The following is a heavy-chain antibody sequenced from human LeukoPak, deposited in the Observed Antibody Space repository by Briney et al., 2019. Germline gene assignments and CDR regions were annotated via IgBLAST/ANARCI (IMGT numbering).Heavy chain of an antibody. CDR3: ARADDSSGLPTNYD. CDR2: IYYSGST. J-gene: IGHJ4*02. D-gene: IGHD3-22*01. Sequence: SETLSLTCTVSGVSISSYYWSWIRQPPGKGLEWIGYIYYSGSTNYNPSLKSRVTISVDTFKNQFSLKLSSVTAADTAVYYCARADDSSGLPTNYDWGQGTLVTVSS. V-gene: IGHV4-59*01. CDR1: GVSISSYY.